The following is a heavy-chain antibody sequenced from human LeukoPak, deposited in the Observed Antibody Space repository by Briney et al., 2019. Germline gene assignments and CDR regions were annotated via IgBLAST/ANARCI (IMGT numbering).Heavy chain of an antibody. CDR3: ARDPSRGPYYYDSSGYDY. V-gene: IGHV1-18*01. CDR2: ISAYNGNT. Sequence: ASVKVSCKASGYTFTSYGIRWVRQAPGQGLAWMGWISAYNGNTNYAQKLQGRVTMTTDTSTSTAYMELRSLRSDDTAVYYCARDPSRGPYYYDSSGYDYWGQGTLVTVSS. D-gene: IGHD3-22*01. CDR1: GYTFTSYG. J-gene: IGHJ4*02.